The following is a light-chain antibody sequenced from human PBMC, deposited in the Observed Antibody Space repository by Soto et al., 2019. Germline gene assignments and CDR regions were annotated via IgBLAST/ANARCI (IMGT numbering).Light chain of an antibody. J-gene: IGKJ5*01. V-gene: IGKV3-15*01. Sequence: EIVMTQSPATLSVSPGERATLSCRASQSISNKLAWYQHKPGQAPRLLTYDTSTRVAGIPARFTGSGSGTDFTLTISSLQSEDFAVYYCQQYNIWRSISFGQGTRLESK. CDR1: QSISNK. CDR3: QQYNIWRSIS. CDR2: DTS.